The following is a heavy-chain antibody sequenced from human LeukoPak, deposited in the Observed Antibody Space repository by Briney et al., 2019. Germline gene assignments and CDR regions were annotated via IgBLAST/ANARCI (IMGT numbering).Heavy chain of an antibody. Sequence: ASVTVSCKGFGYSFTGYYMHWVRQAPGHGLEWMGWINPNSGGTNYAQKFQGRVTMTRETSISTAYMERSRLRSDDTAVYYCARDLGGRITMIVVVITGFDYWGQGTLVTVSS. CDR1: GYSFTGYY. V-gene: IGHV1-2*02. CDR2: INPNSGGT. CDR3: ARDLGGRITMIVVVITGFDY. J-gene: IGHJ4*02. D-gene: IGHD3-22*01.